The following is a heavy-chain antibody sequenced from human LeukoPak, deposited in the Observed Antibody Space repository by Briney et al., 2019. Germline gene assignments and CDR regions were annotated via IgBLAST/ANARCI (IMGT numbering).Heavy chain of an antibody. V-gene: IGHV3-23*01. CDR2: ISGSGGST. CDR1: GFTFSSYA. D-gene: IGHD3-10*01. Sequence: PGGSLRLSCAASGFTFSSYAMSWVRQAPGKGLEWVSAISGSGGSTYYADSVKGRFTISRDNSKNTLYLQMNSLRAEDTAVYYCARDSPVLLWFGELPLSQYNWFDPWGQGTLVTVSS. CDR3: ARDSPVLLWFGELPLSQYNWFDP. J-gene: IGHJ5*02.